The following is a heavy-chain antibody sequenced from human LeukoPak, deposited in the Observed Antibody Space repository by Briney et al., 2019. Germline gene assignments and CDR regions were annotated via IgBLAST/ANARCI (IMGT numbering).Heavy chain of an antibody. CDR1: GFTFSSYA. Sequence: GGSLRLSCAVSGFTFSSYAMSWVRQAPGKGLEWVSAITGGGSTYYADSVKGRFTISRDNSKDTLYLQMNSLRADDTAVYYCAKDQQWLVPSFDYWGQGTLVTVSS. CDR2: ITGGGST. CDR3: AKDQQWLVPSFDY. D-gene: IGHD6-19*01. V-gene: IGHV3-23*01. J-gene: IGHJ4*02.